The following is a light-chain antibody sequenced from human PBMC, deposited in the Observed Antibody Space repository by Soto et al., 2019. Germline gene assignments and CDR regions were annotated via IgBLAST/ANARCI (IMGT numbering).Light chain of an antibody. CDR3: QQRSNGGT. CDR2: DAS. V-gene: IGKV3-11*01. CDR1: QSVSSY. J-gene: IGKJ4*01. Sequence: EIVLTQSPPTLSLSPGERATLSCRASQSVSSYLAGYQQKPGQAPRLLIYDASNRATGIPARFSGSGSGTDFTLTISSLEPEDFAVYYCQQRSNGGTFGGGTKVEIK.